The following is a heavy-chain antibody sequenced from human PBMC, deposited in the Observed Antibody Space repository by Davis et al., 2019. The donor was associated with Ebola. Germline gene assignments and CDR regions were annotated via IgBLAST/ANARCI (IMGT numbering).Heavy chain of an antibody. D-gene: IGHD2-2*01. CDR3: AKDGPLRQLPQGYYYYMDV. J-gene: IGHJ6*03. V-gene: IGHV3-30-3*01. CDR2: ISYDGSNK. Sequence: PGGSLRLSCAASGFTFSSYAMHWVRQAPGKGLEWVAVISYDGSNKYYADSVKGRFTISRDNSKNTLYLQMNSLRAEDTAVYYCAKDGPLRQLPQGYYYYMDVWGKGTTVTVSS. CDR1: GFTFSSYA.